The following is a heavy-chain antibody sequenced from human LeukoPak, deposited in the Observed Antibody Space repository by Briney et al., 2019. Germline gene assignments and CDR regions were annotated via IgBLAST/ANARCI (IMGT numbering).Heavy chain of an antibody. CDR2: ISGSGGST. J-gene: IGHJ4*02. V-gene: IGHV3-23*01. CDR1: GFTFSSYA. Sequence: PGGSLRLSCAASGFTFSSYAMSWVRQAPGKGLEWVSAISGSGGSTYYADSVKGRFTISRDNSKNTLYLQTNSLRAEDTAVYYCAKAPGIAVAGTPGYWGQGTLVTVSS. D-gene: IGHD6-19*01. CDR3: AKAPGIAVAGTPGY.